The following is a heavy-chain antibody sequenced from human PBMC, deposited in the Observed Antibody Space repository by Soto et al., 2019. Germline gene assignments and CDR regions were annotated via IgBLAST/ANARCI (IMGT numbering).Heavy chain of an antibody. V-gene: IGHV1-69*13. J-gene: IGHJ4*02. Sequence: SVKVSCKASGGTFSRYAISWVRQAPGQGLEWMGGIIPMFGTANYAQKFQGRVTITGVESTSTAYMELSSLRSEDTAVHSGARQCDYESSGYYYTYWGQGTPVPVSS. CDR1: GGTFSRYA. CDR2: IIPMFGTA. D-gene: IGHD3-22*01. CDR3: ARQCDYESSGYYYTY.